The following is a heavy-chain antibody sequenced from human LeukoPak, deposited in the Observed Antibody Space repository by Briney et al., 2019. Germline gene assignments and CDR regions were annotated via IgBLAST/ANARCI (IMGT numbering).Heavy chain of an antibody. D-gene: IGHD4-17*01. CDR1: GFTFSDYY. J-gene: IGHJ6*03. Sequence: GGSLRLSCAASGFTFSDYYMSWIRQAPGKGLVWVSRINSDGSSTSYADSVKGRFTISRDNAKSTLYLQMNSLRAEDTAVYYCARRYGDYVWNYMDVWGKGTTVTISS. CDR2: INSDGSST. V-gene: IGHV3-74*01. CDR3: ARRYGDYVWNYMDV.